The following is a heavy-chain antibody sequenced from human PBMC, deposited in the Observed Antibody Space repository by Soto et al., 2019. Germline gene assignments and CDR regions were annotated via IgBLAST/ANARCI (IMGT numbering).Heavy chain of an antibody. CDR2: IIPIFGTA. J-gene: IGHJ4*02. D-gene: IGHD3-10*01. CDR3: ATQYMVRGVFDY. Sequence: GASVKVSCKASGGTFSSYAISWVRQAPGQGLEWMGGIIPIFGTANYAQKFQGRVTITADESTSTAYMELSSLRSEDTAVYYCATQYMVRGVFDYWGQGTLVTVSS. CDR1: GGTFSSYA. V-gene: IGHV1-69*13.